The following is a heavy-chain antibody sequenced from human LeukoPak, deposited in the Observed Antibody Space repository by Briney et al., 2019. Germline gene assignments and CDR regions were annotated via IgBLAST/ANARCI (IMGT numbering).Heavy chain of an antibody. CDR1: SASISSSPYY. CDR2: IYYSGST. V-gene: IGHV4-61*05. J-gene: IGHJ6*03. CDR3: ARGIWVEAAAEIYYYYYYMDV. Sequence: PSETLSLTCTVSSASISSSPYYWGWTRQSPGKGLEWIGYIYYSGSTNYNPSLKSRVTISVDTSKNQFSLKLSSVTAADTAVYYCARGIWVEAAAEIYYYYYYMDVWGKGTTVTISS. D-gene: IGHD6-13*01.